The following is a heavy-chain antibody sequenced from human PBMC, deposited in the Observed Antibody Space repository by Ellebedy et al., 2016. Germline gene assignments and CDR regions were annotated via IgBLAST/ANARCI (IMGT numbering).Heavy chain of an antibody. D-gene: IGHD4-17*01. J-gene: IGHJ4*02. CDR2: IFYSGST. Sequence: SETLSLTCAVYGGSFSGYYWSWIRQPPGKGLEWIGYIFYSGSTYYNPSLKSRLTISVDTSKNQFSLQLTSVTAADTAVYYCARGPTVTTDYWGEGTQVTVSS. CDR3: ARGPTVTTDY. V-gene: IGHV4-30-4*01. CDR1: GGSFSGYY.